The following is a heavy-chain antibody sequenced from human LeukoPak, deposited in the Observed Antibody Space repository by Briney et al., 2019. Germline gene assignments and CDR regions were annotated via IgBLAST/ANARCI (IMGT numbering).Heavy chain of an antibody. D-gene: IGHD2-15*01. Sequence: PGGSLRLSCAASGFTFSSYWMSWVRQAPGKGLEWVANIKQDGSEKYYVDSVKGRFTISRDNAKNSLYLQINSLRAEDTAVYYCARDYGEVVAARQDYWGQGTLVTVSS. CDR3: ARDYGEVVAARQDY. CDR1: GFTFSSYW. CDR2: IKQDGSEK. V-gene: IGHV3-7*01. J-gene: IGHJ4*02.